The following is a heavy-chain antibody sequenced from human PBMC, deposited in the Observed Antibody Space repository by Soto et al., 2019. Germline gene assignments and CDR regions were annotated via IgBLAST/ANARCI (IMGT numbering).Heavy chain of an antibody. D-gene: IGHD5-12*01. CDR2: ISAYNGNT. Sequence: GASVKVSCKASGSTFTSYGISWVRQAPGQGLEWMGWISAYNGNTNYAQKLQGRVTMTTDTSTSTAYMELRSLRSDDTAAYYCAVATFIGISNFDYWGQGTLVTVSS. CDR1: GSTFTSYG. V-gene: IGHV1-18*01. CDR3: AVATFIGISNFDY. J-gene: IGHJ4*02.